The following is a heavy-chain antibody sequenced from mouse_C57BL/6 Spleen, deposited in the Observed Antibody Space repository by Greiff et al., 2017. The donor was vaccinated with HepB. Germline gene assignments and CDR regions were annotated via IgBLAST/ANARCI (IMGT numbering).Heavy chain of an antibody. CDR1: GFSFNTYA. J-gene: IGHJ3*01. CDR3: VRHQSSAWFAY. CDR2: IRSKSNNYAT. V-gene: IGHV10-1*01. Sequence: EVQLVESGGGLVQPKGSLKLSCAASGFSFNTYAMNWVRQAPGKGLEWVARIRSKSNNYATYYADSVKDRFTISRDDSESMLYLQMNNLKTEDTAMYYCVRHQSSAWFAYWGQGTLVTVSA. D-gene: IGHD3-2*02.